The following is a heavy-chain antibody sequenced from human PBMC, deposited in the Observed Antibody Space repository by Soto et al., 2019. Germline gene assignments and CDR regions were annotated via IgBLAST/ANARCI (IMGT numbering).Heavy chain of an antibody. CDR3: ARDGGIFGVDYGMDV. J-gene: IGHJ6*02. D-gene: IGHD3-3*01. CDR1: GYSISSGYY. Sequence: SETLSLTCAVSGYSISSGYYWGWIRQPPGKGLEWIGSIYHSGSTYYNPSLKSRVTISVDTSKNQFSLKLSSVTAADTAVYYCARDGGIFGVDYGMDVWGQGTTVTVSS. CDR2: IYHSGST. V-gene: IGHV4-38-2*02.